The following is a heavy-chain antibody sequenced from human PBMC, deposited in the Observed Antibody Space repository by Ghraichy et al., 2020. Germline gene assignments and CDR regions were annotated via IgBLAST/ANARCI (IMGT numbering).Heavy chain of an antibody. CDR3: AGLLGPSNYYYGLDV. CDR1: GGSFDTGDYY. CDR2: FYYTGNI. J-gene: IGHJ6*02. Sequence: SQTLSLTCTVSGGSFDTGDYYWGWIRQSPGKGLEWLGSFYYTGNIYYNPSLKSRVTVSLDTSANHFSLKLTSVTAADTAVYYCAGLLGPSNYYYGLDVWGRGASVTVSS. V-gene: IGHV4-39*07.